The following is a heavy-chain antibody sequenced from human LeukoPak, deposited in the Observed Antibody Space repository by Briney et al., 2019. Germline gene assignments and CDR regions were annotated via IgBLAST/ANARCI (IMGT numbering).Heavy chain of an antibody. Sequence: SETLSLTCTVSGDSISSGIHYWNWIRQPAGKGLEWIGRIYTSGSTNYNPSLKSRVTISVDTSKNQFSLKLSSVTAADTAVYYCAREPHYWGQGTLVTVSS. CDR1: GDSISSGIHY. CDR2: IYTSGST. CDR3: AREPHY. J-gene: IGHJ4*02. V-gene: IGHV4-61*02.